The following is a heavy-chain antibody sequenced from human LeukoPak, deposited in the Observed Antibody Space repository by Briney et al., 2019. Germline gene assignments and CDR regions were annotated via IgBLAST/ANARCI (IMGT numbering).Heavy chain of an antibody. CDR3: AKDSGIAVAGTLRAFDI. CDR2: ISYDGSNK. D-gene: IGHD6-19*01. Sequence: GGSLRLSCAASGITFRSYGMHWVRQAPGKGLEWVAVISYDGSNKYFADSVKGRFTISRDNSKNTLYLQMNSLRAEDTAVYYCAKDSGIAVAGTLRAFDIWGQGTMVTVSS. CDR1: GITFRSYG. V-gene: IGHV3-30*18. J-gene: IGHJ3*02.